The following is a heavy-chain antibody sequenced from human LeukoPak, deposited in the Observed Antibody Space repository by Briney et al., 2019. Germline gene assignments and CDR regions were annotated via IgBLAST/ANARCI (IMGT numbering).Heavy chain of an antibody. V-gene: IGHV4-59*01. CDR2: IYYSGST. D-gene: IGHD6-13*01. CDR1: GGSISSYY. Sequence: KPSETLSLTCTVSGGSISSYYWSWIRQPPGKGLEWIGYIYYSGSTNYNPSLKSRVTISVDTSKNQFSLKLSSVTAADTAVYYCARDPNRYSSSWYGEYYFDYWGQGTLVTVSS. J-gene: IGHJ4*02. CDR3: ARDPNRYSSSWYGEYYFDY.